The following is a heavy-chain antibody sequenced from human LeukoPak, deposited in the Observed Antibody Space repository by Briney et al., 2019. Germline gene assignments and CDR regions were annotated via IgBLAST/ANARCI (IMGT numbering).Heavy chain of an antibody. CDR2: VNSDGRFT. CDR3: VRSDWFDN. J-gene: IGHJ5*02. CDR1: GFFFSNYG. Sequence: AGSLTLSCAASGFFFSNYGMHWVRQAPGKGLVWVSRVNSDGRFTKYADSVKGRFTISRDNAKNTLYLQMNSLRAEDTAMYYCVRSDWFDNWGQGTLVTVSS. V-gene: IGHV3-74*03.